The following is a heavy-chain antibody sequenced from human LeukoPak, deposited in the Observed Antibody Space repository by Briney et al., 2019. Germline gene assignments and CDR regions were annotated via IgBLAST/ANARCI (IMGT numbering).Heavy chain of an antibody. D-gene: IGHD4-17*01. CDR2: IKSDGSST. CDR1: GFIFSSYW. CDR3: ARDQTYGDYWYFDL. V-gene: IGHV3-74*01. J-gene: IGHJ2*01. Sequence: EGSLRLSCAASGFIFSSYWMHWVRQVPGKGLVWVSRIKSDGSSTTYADSVKGRFTISRDNAKNTLYLQMNSLRAEDTAVYYCARDQTYGDYWYFDLWGRGTLVTVSS.